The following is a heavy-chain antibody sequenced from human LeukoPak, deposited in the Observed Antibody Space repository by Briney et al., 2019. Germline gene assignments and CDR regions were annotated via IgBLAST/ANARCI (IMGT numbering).Heavy chain of an antibody. Sequence: PGGSLRLSCAASGFTFSSYATSWVRQAPGKGLEWVSATSGSGDSTYYADSVKGRFTISRDNSKNTLYQQMNSLRAEDTAVYYCAKEWRYSSSWYQYYFDYWGQGTLVTVSS. D-gene: IGHD6-13*01. CDR3: AKEWRYSSSWYQYYFDY. CDR1: GFTFSSYA. J-gene: IGHJ4*02. V-gene: IGHV3-23*01. CDR2: TSGSGDST.